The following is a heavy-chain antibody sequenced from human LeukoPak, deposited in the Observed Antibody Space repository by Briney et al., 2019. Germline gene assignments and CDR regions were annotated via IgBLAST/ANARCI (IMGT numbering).Heavy chain of an antibody. CDR1: GFTFSSYT. D-gene: IGHD5-18*01. J-gene: IGHJ4*02. Sequence: GGSLGLSCAASGFTFSSYTLNWVRQAPGKGLEWVSSISSSSSYIYYADSVKGRFTISRDNAKNSLYLQMNSLRVEDTAVYYCAGGGGLGYSYTMAFDYWGQGSLVTVSS. V-gene: IGHV3-21*01. CDR2: ISSSSSYI. CDR3: AGGGGLGYSYTMAFDY.